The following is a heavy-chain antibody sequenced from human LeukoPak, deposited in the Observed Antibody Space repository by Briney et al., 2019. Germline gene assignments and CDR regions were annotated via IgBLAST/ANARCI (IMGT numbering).Heavy chain of an antibody. CDR3: ATVMTRTMVRGVPPSDY. D-gene: IGHD3-10*01. J-gene: IGHJ4*02. CDR1: GFTFSSYA. V-gene: IGHV3-23*01. CDR2: ISGSGGST. Sequence: PGGSLRLSCAASGFTFSSYAMSWVRQAPGKGLEWVSAISGSGGSTYYADSVKGRFTISRDNSKNTLYLQMNSLRAEDTAVYYCATVMTRTMVRGVPPSDYWGQGTLVTVSS.